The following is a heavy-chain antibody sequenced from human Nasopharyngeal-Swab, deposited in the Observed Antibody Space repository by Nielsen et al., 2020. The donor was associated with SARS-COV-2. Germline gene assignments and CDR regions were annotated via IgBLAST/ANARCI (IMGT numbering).Heavy chain of an antibody. CDR2: ISSSSSYI. J-gene: IGHJ4*02. CDR1: GFTFSSYS. CDR3: ARDGYSEFNSGDFDY. V-gene: IGHV3-21*01. Sequence: GESLKLSCAASGFTFSSYSMNWVRQAPGKGLEWVSSISSSSSYIYYADSVKGRFTISRDNAKNSLYLQMNSLRAEDTAVYYCARDGYSEFNSGDFDYWGQGTLVTVSS. D-gene: IGHD4-23*01.